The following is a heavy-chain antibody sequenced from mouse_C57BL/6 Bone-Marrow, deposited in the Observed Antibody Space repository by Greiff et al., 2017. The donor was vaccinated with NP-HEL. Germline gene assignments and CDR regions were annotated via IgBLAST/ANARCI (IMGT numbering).Heavy chain of an antibody. D-gene: IGHD3-2*01. V-gene: IGHV1-50*01. J-gene: IGHJ3*01. CDR1: GYTFTSYW. CDR2: IDPSDSYT. Sequence: QVQLQQPGAELVKPGASVKLSCKASGYTFTSYWMQWVKQRPGQGLEWIGEIDPSDSYTNYNQKFKGKATLTVDTSSSTAYMQLSSLTSEDSAVYYCASLDSPFAYWGQGTLVTVSA. CDR3: ASLDSPFAY.